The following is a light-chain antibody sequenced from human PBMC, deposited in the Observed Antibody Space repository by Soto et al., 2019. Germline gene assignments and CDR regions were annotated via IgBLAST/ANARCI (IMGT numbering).Light chain of an antibody. CDR1: QSVNDNY. CDR2: GAS. V-gene: IGKV3-20*01. J-gene: IGKJ1*01. Sequence: EIVLTQSPGTLSLSPRERATLSCRASQSVNDNYLAWYQHKPGRAPRLLIYGASSRAPGIPDRFSGSGSGTDFTLTISRLEPEDFAIYYCQQYAASPRTFGQGTQVEVK. CDR3: QQYAASPRT.